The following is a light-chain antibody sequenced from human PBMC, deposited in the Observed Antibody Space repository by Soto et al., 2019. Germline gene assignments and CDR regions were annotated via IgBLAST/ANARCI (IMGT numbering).Light chain of an antibody. CDR2: DTS. CDR3: QQYNKWPLIT. CDR1: QSVNNNY. V-gene: IGKV3-20*01. J-gene: IGKJ5*01. Sequence: EIVLMQSPGTLSLSPGEGATLSCRASQSVNNNYLAWYQQRPGQAPTVLIFDTSRRATGVPDRFSGSGSGTDFTLRISSLQSEDFALYYCQQYNKWPLITFGQGTRLEIK.